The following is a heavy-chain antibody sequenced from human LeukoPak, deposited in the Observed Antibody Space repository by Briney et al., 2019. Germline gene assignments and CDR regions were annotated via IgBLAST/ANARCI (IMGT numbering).Heavy chain of an antibody. V-gene: IGHV3-21*01. Sequence: GGSLRHSCAASGFTFSTYSMNWVRQAPGKGLEWVSSISTSSTYIYYADSVKGRFTISRDSAKNSLYLQMNSLRAEDTAVYYCARHEPVITLSSYYYGMDVWGPGATVTVSS. CDR1: GFTFSTYS. D-gene: IGHD1-14*01. CDR3: ARHEPVITLSSYYYGMDV. CDR2: ISTSSTYI. J-gene: IGHJ6*02.